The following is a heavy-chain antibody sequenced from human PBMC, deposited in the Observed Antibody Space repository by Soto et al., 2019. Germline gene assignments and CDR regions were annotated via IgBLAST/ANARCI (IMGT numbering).Heavy chain of an antibody. CDR3: AKVHPPSITMIVVVIHYFDY. D-gene: IGHD3-22*01. J-gene: IGHJ4*02. CDR1: GFTFSSYA. CDR2: ISGSGGST. Sequence: GGSLRLSCAASGFTFSSYAMSWVRQAPGKGLEWVSAISGSGGSTYYADSVKGRFTISRDNSKNTLYLQMNSLRAEDTAVYYCAKVHPPSITMIVVVIHYFDYWGQGTLVTVSS. V-gene: IGHV3-23*01.